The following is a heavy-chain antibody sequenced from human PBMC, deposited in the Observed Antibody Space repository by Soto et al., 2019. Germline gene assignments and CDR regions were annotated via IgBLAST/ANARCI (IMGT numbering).Heavy chain of an antibody. CDR1: GYTCTSYH. CDR2: ISAYNTNT. J-gene: IGHJ4*02. V-gene: IGHV1-18*01. D-gene: IGHD2-2*01. Sequence: GASVKGSCKTSGYTCTSYHISWVRQAPGQGLEWMGWISAYNTNTNYAQKFQGRVTMTTDTLTSTAYMELRSLRSDDTAVYYCARDTPRTDYWGQGTLVTVSS. CDR3: ARDTPRTDY.